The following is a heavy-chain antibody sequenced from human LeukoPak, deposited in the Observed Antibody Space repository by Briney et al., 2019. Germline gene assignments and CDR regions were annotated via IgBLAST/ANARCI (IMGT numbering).Heavy chain of an antibody. CDR2: ISYDGSNK. V-gene: IGHV3-30*18. Sequence: GRSPRLSCAASGFTFSSYGMHWVHQAPGKGLEWVAVISYDGSNKYYADSVKGRFTISRDNSKNTLYLQMNSLRAEDTAVYYCAKDMAYLTYCGGDCYSGFIDYWGQGTLVTVSS. CDR3: AKDMAYLTYCGGDCYSGFIDY. J-gene: IGHJ4*02. CDR1: GFTFSSYG. D-gene: IGHD2-21*02.